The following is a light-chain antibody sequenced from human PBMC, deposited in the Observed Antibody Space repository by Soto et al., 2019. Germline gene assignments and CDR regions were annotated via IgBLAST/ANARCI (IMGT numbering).Light chain of an antibody. Sequence: DFQMTQSPSSLSASVGDRVTITCRASQDISDHLAWYQHKPGKVPELLIYGASTLQSGVPFRFSGGGSGTDFTLTISSLQPEDVATYYCQKYDRTPRTFGQGTKVELK. V-gene: IGKV1-27*01. J-gene: IGKJ1*01. CDR2: GAS. CDR1: QDISDH. CDR3: QKYDRTPRT.